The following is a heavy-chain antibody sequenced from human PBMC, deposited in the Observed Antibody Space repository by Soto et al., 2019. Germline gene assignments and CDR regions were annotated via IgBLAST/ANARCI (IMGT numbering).Heavy chain of an antibody. CDR3: ARSVPSRDIVDP. CDR1: GYTFSSYD. D-gene: IGHD5-12*01. Sequence: QVQLVQSGAEVKKPGASVKVSCKASGYTFSSYDINWVRQATGQGLEWMGWMNPNSGKTGYAQKFQGRVTMTRNTSISTAYMELRSLISEDTAVYYCARSVPSRDIVDPWGQGTLVAVSS. J-gene: IGHJ5*02. V-gene: IGHV1-8*01. CDR2: MNPNSGKT.